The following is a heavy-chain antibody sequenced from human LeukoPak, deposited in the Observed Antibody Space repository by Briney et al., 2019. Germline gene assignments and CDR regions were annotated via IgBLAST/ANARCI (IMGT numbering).Heavy chain of an antibody. CDR1: GGSISSSTYY. J-gene: IGHJ3*01. CDR3: ARRGDLGRAFDV. CDR2: IYYTGST. Sequence: PSETLSLTCTVSGGSISSSTYYWGWIRQPPGKGLEWIGGIYYTGSTYYNPSLKSRVTISVDTSKNQFSLKLSSVTAADTAVYYCARRGDLGRAFDVWGQGTMVTVSS. D-gene: IGHD2-21*02. V-gene: IGHV4-39*01.